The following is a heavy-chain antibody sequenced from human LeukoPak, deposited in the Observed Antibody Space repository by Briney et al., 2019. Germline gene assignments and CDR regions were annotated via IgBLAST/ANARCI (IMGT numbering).Heavy chain of an antibody. D-gene: IGHD2-2*01. Sequence: ASVKVSCKASGYTFTSYYMHWVRQAPGQGLEWMGWINPNSGGTNYAQNFQGRVTMTRDTSISTAYMELSRLKSDDTAVYYCARDGALDLVVPAANDYWGQGTLVTVSS. V-gene: IGHV1-2*02. CDR2: INPNSGGT. J-gene: IGHJ4*02. CDR3: ARDGALDLVVPAANDY. CDR1: GYTFTSYY.